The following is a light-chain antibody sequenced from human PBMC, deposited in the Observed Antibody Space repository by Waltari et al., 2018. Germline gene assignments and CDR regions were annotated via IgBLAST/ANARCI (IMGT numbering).Light chain of an antibody. CDR3: QQSSSTPPFT. Sequence: DIQMTQSPSSLSASVGERVTITCRASQSISSYLNWYQQKPGKAPKLLIYAASSLQSRVPSRFSGSGSGTDFTLTINSLQPEDFATYYCQQSSSTPPFTFGPGTKVDIK. CDR2: AAS. V-gene: IGKV1-39*01. J-gene: IGKJ3*01. CDR1: QSISSY.